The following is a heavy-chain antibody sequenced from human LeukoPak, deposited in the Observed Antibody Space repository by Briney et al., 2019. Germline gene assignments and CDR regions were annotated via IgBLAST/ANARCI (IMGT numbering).Heavy chain of an antibody. CDR3: ARDTDSSSWYGYYYYYGMDV. D-gene: IGHD6-13*01. Sequence: ASVKVSCKASGYTFTSYAMHWVRQAPGQGLEWMGWINAGNGNTKYSQKFQGRVTITRDTSASTAYMELSSLRSEDTAVYYCARDTDSSSWYGYYYYYGMDVWGQGTTVTVSS. V-gene: IGHV1-3*01. J-gene: IGHJ6*02. CDR2: INAGNGNT. CDR1: GYTFTSYA.